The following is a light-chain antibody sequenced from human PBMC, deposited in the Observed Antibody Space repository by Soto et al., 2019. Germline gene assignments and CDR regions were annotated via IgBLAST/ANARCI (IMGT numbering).Light chain of an antibody. Sequence: PYPLSAAYVDRVSNTCLASQSISDFLNWYQQKPGKAPKLLIYAASTLQSGVPSRFSGSGSGTDFTLTISGLDPEDFATYYCQQTYSTPPTFGQGTKVDI. CDR2: AAS. CDR1: QSISDF. J-gene: IGKJ1*01. CDR3: QQTYSTPPT. V-gene: IGKV1-39*01.